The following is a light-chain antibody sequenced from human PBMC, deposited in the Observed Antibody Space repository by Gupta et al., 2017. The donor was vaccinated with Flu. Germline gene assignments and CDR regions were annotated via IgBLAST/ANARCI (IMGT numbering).Light chain of an antibody. CDR3: QQYNNGPLS. J-gene: IGKJ5*01. Sequence: EIVMTQSPATLSVSPGERATLSCRASQSVSSNLAWYQQKPGQAPRLLIYGASTRATGITARFSGSGSGTEFTLTISSLQSEDFAVYYCQQYNNGPLSFGQGTRLEIK. V-gene: IGKV3D-15*01. CDR1: QSVSSN. CDR2: GAS.